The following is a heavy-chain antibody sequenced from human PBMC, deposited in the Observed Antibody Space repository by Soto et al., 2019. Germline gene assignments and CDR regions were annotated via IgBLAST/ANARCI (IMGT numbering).Heavy chain of an antibody. Sequence: GGSLRLSCAASGFTFRSYWMSWVRQAPGKGLEWVANIKQDGSEKYYVDSVKGRFTISRDNAKNSLYLQMDSLRAEDTAVYYCARDRPRRMVRGVISWFDPWGQGTLVTVSS. CDR1: GFTFRSYW. D-gene: IGHD3-10*01. CDR3: ARDRPRRMVRGVISWFDP. V-gene: IGHV3-7*03. J-gene: IGHJ5*02. CDR2: IKQDGSEK.